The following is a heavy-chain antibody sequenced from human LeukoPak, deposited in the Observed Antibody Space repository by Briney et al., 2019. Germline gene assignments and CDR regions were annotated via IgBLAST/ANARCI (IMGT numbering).Heavy chain of an antibody. J-gene: IGHJ5*02. CDR2: ISYDGSDK. CDR3: ARDRIAGAATDWFDA. Sequence: PGESLRLSCAASGLAFSSNAMHWVRQAPGKGLEWVAVISYDGSDKYYADSVKGRFTISRDNFKNTLYLQLNSLSAEDTAVYFCARDRIAGAATDWFDAWGQGTLVTVSS. D-gene: IGHD6-13*01. CDR1: GLAFSSNA. V-gene: IGHV3-30*04.